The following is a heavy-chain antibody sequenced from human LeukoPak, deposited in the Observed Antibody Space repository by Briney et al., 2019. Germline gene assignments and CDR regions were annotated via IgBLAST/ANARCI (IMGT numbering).Heavy chain of an antibody. Sequence: ASETLSLTCTVSGGSISSGDDYWSWIRQPPGKGLEWIGYIYYSGSTNYNPSLKSRVTISVDTSKNQFSLKLSSVTAADTAVYYCARADIAYAFDIWGQGTMVTVSS. CDR1: GGSISSGDDY. CDR3: ARADIAYAFDI. CDR2: IYYSGST. V-gene: IGHV4-61*08. D-gene: IGHD2-15*01. J-gene: IGHJ3*02.